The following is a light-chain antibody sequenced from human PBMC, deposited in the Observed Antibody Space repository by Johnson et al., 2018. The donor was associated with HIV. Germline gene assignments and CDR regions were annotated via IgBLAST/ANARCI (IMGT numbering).Light chain of an antibody. CDR2: ENN. CDR1: SSNIGNNY. J-gene: IGLJ1*01. CDR3: GTWDSSLSAFYV. V-gene: IGLV1-51*02. Sequence: QSVLTQPPSVSAAPGQKVTISCSGSSSNIGNNYVSWYQQVPGTAPKLLIYENNKRPSGIPDRFSGSRSGTSATLGITGLQTGDEADYYCGTWDSSLSAFYVFGTGTKVIVV.